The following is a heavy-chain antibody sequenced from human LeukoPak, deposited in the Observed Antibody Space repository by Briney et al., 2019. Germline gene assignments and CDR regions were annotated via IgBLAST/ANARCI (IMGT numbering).Heavy chain of an antibody. V-gene: IGHV3-23*01. CDR3: AKDGAQYSSGPECDP. CDR2: ISSSGYST. J-gene: IGHJ5*02. CDR1: GFTFSTYA. Sequence: GGSLRLSCAASGFTFSTYAMSWVRQVPGKGLEWVSAISSSGYSTYYADSVKGRFTISRDNSKKTVSLEMSSLTAADTGVYYCAKDGAQYSSGPECDPRGQGALVTVSP. D-gene: IGHD6-19*01.